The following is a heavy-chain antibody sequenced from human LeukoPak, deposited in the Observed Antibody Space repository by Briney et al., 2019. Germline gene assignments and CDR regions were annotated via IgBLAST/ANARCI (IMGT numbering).Heavy chain of an antibody. CDR3: AKVGDYGDYGDY. CDR1: GFTFSNYA. J-gene: IGHJ4*02. D-gene: IGHD4-17*01. CDR2: ISGSGGTT. V-gene: IGHV3-23*01. Sequence: GGSLRLSCAASGFTFSNYAMSWVRQNPGKGLEWVSIISGSGGTTYYADSVKGRFTISRDNSKNTLYLQMNSLRAEDTAVYYCAKVGDYGDYGDYWGQGTLVTVSS.